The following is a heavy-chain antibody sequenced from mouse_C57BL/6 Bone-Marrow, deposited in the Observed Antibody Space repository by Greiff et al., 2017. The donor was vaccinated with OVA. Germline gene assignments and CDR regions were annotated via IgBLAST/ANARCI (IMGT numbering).Heavy chain of an antibody. J-gene: IGHJ3*01. CDR1: GFTFSSYA. V-gene: IGHV5-4*03. CDR3: ASDYGSSFFAY. CDR2: ISDGGSYT. Sequence: EVMLVESGGGLVKPGGSLKLSCAASGFTFSSYAMSWVRQTPEKRLEWVATISDGGSYTYYPDNVKGRFTISRDNAKNNLYLQMSHLKSEDTAMYYCASDYGSSFFAYWGQGTLVTVSA. D-gene: IGHD1-1*01.